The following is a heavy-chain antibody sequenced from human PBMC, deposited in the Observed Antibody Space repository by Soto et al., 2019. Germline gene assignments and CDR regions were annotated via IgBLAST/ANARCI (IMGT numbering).Heavy chain of an antibody. Sequence: EVQLVESGGGLVQPGGSLRLSCAASGFTFDDYAMHWVRLPPGKGLEWVSGISWNSGYIAYADSVKGRFTISRDNAKNSLYLQINSLRAEDTAFYYCAKDRRINYYYYMDVWGKGTTVTVSS. CDR3: AKDRRINYYYYMDV. V-gene: IGHV3-9*01. CDR1: GFTFDDYA. D-gene: IGHD2-15*01. CDR2: ISWNSGYI. J-gene: IGHJ6*03.